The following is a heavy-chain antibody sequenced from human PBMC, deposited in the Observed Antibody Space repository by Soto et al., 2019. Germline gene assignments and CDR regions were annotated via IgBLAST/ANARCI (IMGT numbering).Heavy chain of an antibody. V-gene: IGHV3-73*01. Sequence: SGGSLRLSCATSGFTFSGSAMHWVRQASGKGLEWVGRIRSKANSYATAYAASVKGRFTISRDDSKNTTYLQMNSLKTEDTAVYYCTRFPRGTPVTNLDFWGQGTLVTVSS. D-gene: IGHD4-17*01. CDR3: TRFPRGTPVTNLDF. J-gene: IGHJ4*02. CDR1: GFTFSGSA. CDR2: IRSKANSYAT.